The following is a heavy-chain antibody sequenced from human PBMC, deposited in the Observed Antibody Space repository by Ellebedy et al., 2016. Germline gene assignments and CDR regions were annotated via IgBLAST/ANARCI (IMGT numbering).Heavy chain of an antibody. CDR2: ISYDGSNK. V-gene: IGHV3-30-3*01. D-gene: IGHD2-2*01. CDR1: GFTFSSYA. Sequence: GGSLRLXXAASGFTFSSYAMSWVRQAPGKGLEWVAVISYDGSNKYYADSVKGRFTISRDNSKNTLYLQMNSLRAEDTAVYYCARDRGIVVVPAAKVDYWGQGTLVTVSS. CDR3: ARDRGIVVVPAAKVDY. J-gene: IGHJ4*02.